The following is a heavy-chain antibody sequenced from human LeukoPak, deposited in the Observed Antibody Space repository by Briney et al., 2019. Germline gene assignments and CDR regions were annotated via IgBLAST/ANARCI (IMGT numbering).Heavy chain of an antibody. Sequence: SETLSLTCTVPGGSISSSSYYWGWIRQPPGKGLEWIGSIYYSGSTYYNPSLKSRVTISVDTSKNQFSLKLSSVTAADTAVYYCARALYSSSWYYFDYWGQGTLVTVSS. J-gene: IGHJ4*02. D-gene: IGHD6-13*01. V-gene: IGHV4-39*01. CDR2: IYYSGST. CDR1: GGSISSSSYY. CDR3: ARALYSSSWYYFDY.